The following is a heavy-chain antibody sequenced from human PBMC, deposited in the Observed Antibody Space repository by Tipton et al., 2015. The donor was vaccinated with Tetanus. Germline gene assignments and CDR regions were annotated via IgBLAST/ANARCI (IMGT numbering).Heavy chain of an antibody. Sequence: TLSLTCTVSGGSVSSGSYYWSWIRQPPGKGLEWIGYIYYSGSTNYNPSLKSRVTISVDTSKNQFSLKLSSVTAADTAVYYCARGSFWSGYYTGPNWFDPWGQGTLVTVSS. CDR3: ARGSFWSGYYTGPNWFDP. D-gene: IGHD3-3*01. CDR2: IYYSGST. CDR1: GGSVSSGSYY. V-gene: IGHV4-61*01. J-gene: IGHJ5*02.